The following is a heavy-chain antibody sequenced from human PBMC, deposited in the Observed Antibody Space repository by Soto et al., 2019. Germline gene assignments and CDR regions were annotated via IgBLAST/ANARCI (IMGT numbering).Heavy chain of an antibody. J-gene: IGHJ6*02. CDR2: IDWDDDK. Sequence: GSGPTLVNPTQTLTLTCTFSGFSLSTTGMCVSWIRQPPGKALEWLALIDWDDDKYYSTSLKTRLTISRDTSKNQVVLTMTNMDPVDTATYYCARIPTVTTVYYGMDVWGQGTTVTVSS. CDR1: GFSLSTTGMC. CDR3: ARIPTVTTVYYGMDV. V-gene: IGHV2-70*01. D-gene: IGHD4-4*01.